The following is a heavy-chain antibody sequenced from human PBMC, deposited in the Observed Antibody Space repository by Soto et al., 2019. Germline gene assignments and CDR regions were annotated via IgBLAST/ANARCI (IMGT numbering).Heavy chain of an antibody. CDR1: GVSISSGGYY. J-gene: IGHJ4*02. CDR2: IYYSGNT. V-gene: IGHV4-31*11. Sequence: SETLSLTFAVYGVSISSGGYYWSWIRQHPGKGLEWIGYIYYSGNTYYNPYLKSRVAISVDTSKNQFSLKLSSVTAADTAVYYCARDHGDYYDSSGSLYFDYWGQGTLVPVYS. D-gene: IGHD3-22*01. CDR3: ARDHGDYYDSSGSLYFDY.